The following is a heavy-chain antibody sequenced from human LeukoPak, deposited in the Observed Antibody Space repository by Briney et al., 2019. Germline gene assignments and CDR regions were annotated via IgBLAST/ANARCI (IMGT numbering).Heavy chain of an antibody. Sequence: SETLPLTCAVYGGSFSDYYWTWIRQPPGKGLEWIGEINHSGSTNYNPSLKSRVTISVDTSKKQFFLRLSSVTAADTAVYYCAKGHRYSSGWYWSHWFDPWGQGTLVTVSS. J-gene: IGHJ5*02. D-gene: IGHD6-19*01. CDR2: INHSGST. CDR3: AKGHRYSSGWYWSHWFDP. V-gene: IGHV4-34*01. CDR1: GGSFSDYY.